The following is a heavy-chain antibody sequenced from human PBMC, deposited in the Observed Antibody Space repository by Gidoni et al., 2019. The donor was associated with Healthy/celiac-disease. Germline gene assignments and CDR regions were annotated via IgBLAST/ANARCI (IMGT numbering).Heavy chain of an antibody. J-gene: IGHJ3*02. Sequence: ESGPGLVKPSETLSLTCTVSGGSISSYYWSWIRQPAGKGLEWIGRIYTSGSTNYNPSLKSRVTMSVDTSKNQISLELSSVTAADTAVYYCAGERYFDWSTGAFDIWGQGTMVTVSS. CDR3: AGERYFDWSTGAFDI. CDR1: GGSISSYY. D-gene: IGHD3-9*01. CDR2: IYTSGST. V-gene: IGHV4-4*07.